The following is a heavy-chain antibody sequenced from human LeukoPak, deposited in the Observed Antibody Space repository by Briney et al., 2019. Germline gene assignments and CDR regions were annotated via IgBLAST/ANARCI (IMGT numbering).Heavy chain of an antibody. D-gene: IGHD5-18*01. CDR3: AKDGPGYSYGY. J-gene: IGHJ4*02. CDR2: ISWNSGSI. Sequence: PGRSLRLSCAASGFTFDDYAMHWVRQAPGKGLEWVSGISWNSGSIGYADSVKGRFTISRDNSKNTLYLQMNSLRAEDTAVYYCAKDGPGYSYGYWGQGTLVTVSS. V-gene: IGHV3-9*01. CDR1: GFTFDDYA.